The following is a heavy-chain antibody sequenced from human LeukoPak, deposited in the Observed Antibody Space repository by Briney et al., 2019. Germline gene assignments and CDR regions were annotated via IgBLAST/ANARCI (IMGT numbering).Heavy chain of an antibody. J-gene: IGHJ3*02. Sequence: ASVTVSCTVSGYTLTELSMHWVRQAPGKGLEWMGGLDPEDGETIYAQKFRGRVTMTEDTSTDTAYMELSSLRSEDTAVYYCATNWNDLLGAFDIWGQGTMVTVSS. CDR2: LDPEDGET. CDR1: GYTLTELS. D-gene: IGHD1-20*01. V-gene: IGHV1-24*01. CDR3: ATNWNDLLGAFDI.